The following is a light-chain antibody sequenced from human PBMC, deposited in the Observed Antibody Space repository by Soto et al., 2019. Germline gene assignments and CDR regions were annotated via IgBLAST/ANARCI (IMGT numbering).Light chain of an antibody. CDR3: CSYAGSDVII. V-gene: IGLV2-23*01. J-gene: IGLJ2*01. CDR2: EGS. CDR1: SSDIGSYNL. Sequence: QSVLTQPASVSGSPGQSITISCTGTSSDIGSYNLVSWYQQHPGKAPKLMIYEGSKRPSGVSNRFSGSKSGNTASLTISGLQAEDEADYFCCSYAGSDVIIFGGGTQLTVL.